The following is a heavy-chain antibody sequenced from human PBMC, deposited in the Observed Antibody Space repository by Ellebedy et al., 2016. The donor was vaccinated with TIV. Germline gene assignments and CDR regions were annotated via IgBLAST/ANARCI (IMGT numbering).Heavy chain of an antibody. Sequence: GESLKISXAASGFTFSSYAMSWVRQAPGKGLEWVSAISGSGGSTYYADSVKGRFTISRDNSKNTLYLQMNSLRAEDTAVYYCATSSYEAYGMDVWGQGTTVTVSS. D-gene: IGHD6-6*01. CDR2: ISGSGGST. V-gene: IGHV3-23*01. CDR3: ATSSYEAYGMDV. J-gene: IGHJ6*02. CDR1: GFTFSSYA.